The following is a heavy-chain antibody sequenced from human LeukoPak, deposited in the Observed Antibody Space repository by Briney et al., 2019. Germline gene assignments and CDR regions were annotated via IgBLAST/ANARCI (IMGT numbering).Heavy chain of an antibody. CDR2: IYHSGST. CDR1: GGSISSSNW. D-gene: IGHD3-9*01. V-gene: IGHV4-4*02. Sequence: PSETLSLTCAVSGGSISSSNWWTWVRQPPGKGLEWIGEIYHSGSTNYNPSLKSRVIISVDKSKNHFSLNLISVTAADTAVYYCARREGELRYFDWLTPRDWGQGTLVTVSS. CDR3: ARREGELRYFDWLTPRD. J-gene: IGHJ4*02.